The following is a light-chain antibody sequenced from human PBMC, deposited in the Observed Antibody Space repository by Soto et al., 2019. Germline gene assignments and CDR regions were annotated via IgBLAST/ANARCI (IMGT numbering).Light chain of an antibody. CDR3: QQSYSIPIT. CDR2: AAS. Sequence: DIQMTQSPSSLSAYVGDRGTITCRATQSIGIYLNLYQHKPGKAPKLLIYAASTLKSGVPSGFSGSGSGTAFTLTISSLQPEDFATYYCQQSYSIPITFGQGTRLEIK. CDR1: QSIGIY. V-gene: IGKV1-39*01. J-gene: IGKJ5*01.